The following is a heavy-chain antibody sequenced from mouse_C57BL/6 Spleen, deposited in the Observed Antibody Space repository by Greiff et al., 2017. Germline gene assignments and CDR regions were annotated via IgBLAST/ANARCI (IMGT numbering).Heavy chain of an antibody. V-gene: IGHV5S21*01. CDR3: ESVNYCRAMDY. Sequence: EVHVVEPGEGLVKPGGSLKLSCPASGFTFSSYAMSWVRQTPEQRLEWVAYISRCGDYIYYTDTVKGRFTISRDNARNTLYLQMSSLKDEDTDMCYSESVNYCRAMDYWGQGTSVTVSS. J-gene: IGHJ4*01. CDR1: GFTFSSYA. D-gene: IGHD1-1*01. CDR2: ISRCGDYI.